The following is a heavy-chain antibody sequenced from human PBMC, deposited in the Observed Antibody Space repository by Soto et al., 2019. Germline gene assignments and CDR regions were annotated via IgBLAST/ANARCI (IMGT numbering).Heavy chain of an antibody. CDR3: ARRRYFDWLIRPAYFDY. CDR2: IYYSGST. D-gene: IGHD3-9*01. CDR1: GGSISSSSYY. V-gene: IGHV4-39*01. Sequence: QLQLQESGPGLVKPSETLSLTCTVSGGSISSSSYYWGWIRQPPGKGLEWIGSIYYSGSTYYNPSLKSRVTISVDTSKNQFSLKLSSVTAADTAVYYCARRRYFDWLIRPAYFDYWGQGTLVTVSS. J-gene: IGHJ4*02.